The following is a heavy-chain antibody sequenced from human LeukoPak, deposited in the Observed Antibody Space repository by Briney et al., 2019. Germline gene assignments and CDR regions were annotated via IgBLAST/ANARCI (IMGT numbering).Heavy chain of an antibody. D-gene: IGHD4-17*01. CDR2: IYTSGST. CDR1: GGSISSGSYY. V-gene: IGHV4-61*02. Sequence: SQTLSLTYTVSGGSISSGSYYWSWIRQPAGKGLEWIGRIYTSGSTNYNPSLKSRVTISVDTSKNQFSLKLSSVTAADTAVYYCARAFYGDYLYYYYYMGVWGKGTTVTVSS. J-gene: IGHJ6*03. CDR3: ARAFYGDYLYYYYYMGV.